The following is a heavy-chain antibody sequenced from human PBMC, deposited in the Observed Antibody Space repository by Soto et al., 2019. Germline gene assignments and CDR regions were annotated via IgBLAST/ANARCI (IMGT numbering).Heavy chain of an antibody. CDR1: GGSISSYY. D-gene: IGHD3-22*01. V-gene: IGHV4-59*08. Sequence: QVQLQESGPGLVKPSETLSLTCTVSGGSISSYYWTWIRQPPGKGLEWIGYIYNSGRTNYNPSLKSRVTISVDTSKNQFSLKVSSVTAADTAVYYCARRGTMTSDAFDIWGQGTMVPVSS. CDR2: IYNSGRT. J-gene: IGHJ3*02. CDR3: ARRGTMTSDAFDI.